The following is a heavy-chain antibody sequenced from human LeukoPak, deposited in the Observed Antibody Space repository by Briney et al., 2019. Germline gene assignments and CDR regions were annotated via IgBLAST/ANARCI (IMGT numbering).Heavy chain of an antibody. V-gene: IGHV4-59*01. Sequence: SETLSLTCTVSGGSISSYYWSWIRKPPGKGLEWIGYIYYSGSTNYNPSLKSRVTISVDTSKNQFSLKLSSVTAADTAVYYCAVSGSYHYFDYWGQGTLVTVSS. CDR2: IYYSGST. CDR1: GGSISSYY. CDR3: AVSGSYHYFDY. D-gene: IGHD1-26*01. J-gene: IGHJ4*02.